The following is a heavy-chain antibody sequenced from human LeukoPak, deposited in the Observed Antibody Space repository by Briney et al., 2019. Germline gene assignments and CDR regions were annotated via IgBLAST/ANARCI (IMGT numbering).Heavy chain of an antibody. Sequence: SETLSLTCTVSGGSISSYYWSWIRQPPGKGLEWIGYIYYSGSTNYNPPLKSRVTISVDTSKNQFSLKLSSVTAADTAVYYCARGRDYDSSGYYYVRLFDYWGQGTLVTVSS. J-gene: IGHJ4*02. CDR3: ARGRDYDSSGYYYVRLFDY. V-gene: IGHV4-59*01. CDR2: IYYSGST. D-gene: IGHD3-22*01. CDR1: GGSISSYY.